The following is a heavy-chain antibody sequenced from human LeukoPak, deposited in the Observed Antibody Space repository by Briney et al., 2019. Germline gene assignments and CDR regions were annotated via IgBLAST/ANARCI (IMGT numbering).Heavy chain of an antibody. D-gene: IGHD4-17*01. CDR2: IYTSGST. J-gene: IGHJ3*02. CDR3: AGTRGMTTVTTGAFDI. Sequence: SETLSLTCTVSGDSINSGPYYWSWIRQPAGKGLEWIGRIYTSGSTNYNPSLKSRVTMSVDTSKNQFSLKLSSVTAADTAVYYCAGTRGMTTVTTGAFDIWGQGTMVTVSS. V-gene: IGHV4-61*02. CDR1: GDSINSGPYY.